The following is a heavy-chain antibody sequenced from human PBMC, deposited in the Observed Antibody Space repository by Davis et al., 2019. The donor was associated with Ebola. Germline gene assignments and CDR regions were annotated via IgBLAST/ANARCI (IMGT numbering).Heavy chain of an antibody. CDR2: LGLSSDT. J-gene: IGHJ4*02. CDR3: ASTYCGGDCYAYYFDF. D-gene: IGHD2-21*02. CDR1: GFIFSSYV. V-gene: IGHV3-23*01. Sequence: GGSLRLSCAASGFIFSSYVMSWVRRAPGKGLEWISTLGLSSDTYYADSVKGRFTISRDNSKNTLYLQMGSLRAEDMAVYYCASTYCGGDCYAYYFDFWGQGTLVTVSS.